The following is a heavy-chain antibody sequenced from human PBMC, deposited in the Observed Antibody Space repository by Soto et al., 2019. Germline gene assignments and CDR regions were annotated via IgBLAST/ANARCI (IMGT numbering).Heavy chain of an antibody. CDR1: GGSISSSDYY. Sequence: SETLSLTCTVSGGSISSSDYYWGWIRQPPGKGLEWIGYIYYSGSATYNPSLKSPVTISVDTSKNQFPLKLSSVTAADTAVYYCARVQLDFWSGPVGWFAPWGQGTLVTVSS. D-gene: IGHD3-3*01. CDR3: ARVQLDFWSGPVGWFAP. CDR2: IYYSGSA. J-gene: IGHJ5*02. V-gene: IGHV4-39*06.